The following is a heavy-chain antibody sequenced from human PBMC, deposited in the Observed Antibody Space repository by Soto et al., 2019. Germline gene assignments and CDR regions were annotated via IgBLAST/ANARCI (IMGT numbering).Heavy chain of an antibody. J-gene: IGHJ4*02. CDR3: ARDAPFRY. CDR2: ISYDGSNK. D-gene: IGHD2-21*01. CDR1: GFTFGSYP. Sequence: QVQLVESGGGVVQPGRSLRLSCAASGFTFGSYPWHWVGQAPGKGLGWVAVISYDGSNKYYADSVKGRFTISRDNSKNTLYLQMNSLRAEDTAVYYCARDAPFRYWGQGTLVTVSS. V-gene: IGHV3-30-3*01.